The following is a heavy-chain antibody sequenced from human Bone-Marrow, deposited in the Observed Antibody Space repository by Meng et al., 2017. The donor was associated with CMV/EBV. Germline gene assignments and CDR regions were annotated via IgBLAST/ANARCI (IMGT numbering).Heavy chain of an antibody. CDR3: ASRALGDFWSGYQGYGMDV. J-gene: IGHJ6*02. CDR2: ISSSSSYI. V-gene: IGHV3-21*01. Sequence: GESLKISCAASGFTFSSYSMNWVRQAPGKGLEWVSSISSSSSYIYYADSVKGRFTISRDNAKNSLYLQMNSLRAEDTAVYYCASRALGDFWSGYQGYGMDVWAKGPRSPSP. D-gene: IGHD3-3*01. CDR1: GFTFSSYS.